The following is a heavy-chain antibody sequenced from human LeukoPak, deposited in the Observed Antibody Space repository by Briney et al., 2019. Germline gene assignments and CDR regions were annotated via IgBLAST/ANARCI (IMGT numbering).Heavy chain of an antibody. J-gene: IGHJ4*02. CDR2: INPSSGST. CDR1: GYTFTNYA. D-gene: IGHD3-22*01. V-gene: IGHV1-46*01. Sequence: ASVTVSCKASGYTFTNYAMNWVRQAPGQGPEWMGIINPSSGSTRYAQKFQGRLTMTRDTSTSTVYMQLSSLRSEDTAVYYCARGKSYYDGSTYYPFDYWGQGTLVTVSS. CDR3: ARGKSYYDGSTYYPFDY.